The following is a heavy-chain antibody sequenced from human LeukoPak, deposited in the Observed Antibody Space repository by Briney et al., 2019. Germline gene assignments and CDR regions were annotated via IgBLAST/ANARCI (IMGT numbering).Heavy chain of an antibody. V-gene: IGHV4-34*01. Sequence: PSETLSLTCAVYGGSFSGYCWSWIRQPPGKGLEWIREINHSGSTNYNPSLKSRVTISVDTSKNQFSLKLSSVTAADTAVYYCARAPYYYGSGSYYLIWGQGTLVTVSS. J-gene: IGHJ4*02. D-gene: IGHD3-10*01. CDR3: ARAPYYYGSGSYYLI. CDR2: INHSGST. CDR1: GGSFSGYC.